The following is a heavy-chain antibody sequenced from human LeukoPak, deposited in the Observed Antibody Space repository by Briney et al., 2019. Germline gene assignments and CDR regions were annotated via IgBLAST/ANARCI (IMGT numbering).Heavy chain of an antibody. J-gene: IGHJ4*02. V-gene: IGHV3-9*01. CDR2: ISWNSGSV. Sequence: GGSLRLSCAASGFTFDDYAMHWVRQAPGKGLEWVSGISWNSGSVGYADPVKGRFTISRDNAKNSLYLQMNSLRAEDTALYYCAKVPRDNCSGGSCYSGFFDYWGQGTLVTVSS. CDR1: GFTFDDYA. CDR3: AKVPRDNCSGGSCYSGFFDY. D-gene: IGHD2-15*01.